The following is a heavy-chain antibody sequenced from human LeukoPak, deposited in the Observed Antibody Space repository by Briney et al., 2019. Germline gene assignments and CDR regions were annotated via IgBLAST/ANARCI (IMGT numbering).Heavy chain of an antibody. D-gene: IGHD4-17*01. CDR1: GYRFTSYW. Sequence: GGSFHISVKGSGYRFTSYWISGVRQMPGKGLERMGRIDPSDSYTNYSPSFQGHVTISADKSISTAYLQWSSLKASDTAMYYCARHTFLNYGDYPDAFDIWGEGRMVTVSS. V-gene: IGHV5-10-1*01. CDR3: ARHTFLNYGDYPDAFDI. J-gene: IGHJ3*02. CDR2: IDPSDSYT.